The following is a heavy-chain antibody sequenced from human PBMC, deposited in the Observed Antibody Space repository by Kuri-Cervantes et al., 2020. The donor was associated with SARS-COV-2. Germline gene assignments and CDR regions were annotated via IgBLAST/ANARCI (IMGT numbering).Heavy chain of an antibody. Sequence: SVKVSCKGSGYSFTSSAVQWVRQARGQRLEWIGWIVVGSGNTNYAQKFQERVTITRDMSTSTAYMELSSLRSEDTAVYYCARSGSRRLAAAVLGEKRYFDYWGQGTLVTVSS. CDR2: IVVGSGNT. V-gene: IGHV1-58*01. CDR1: GYSFTSSA. D-gene: IGHD6-13*01. J-gene: IGHJ4*02. CDR3: ARSGSRRLAAAVLGEKRYFDY.